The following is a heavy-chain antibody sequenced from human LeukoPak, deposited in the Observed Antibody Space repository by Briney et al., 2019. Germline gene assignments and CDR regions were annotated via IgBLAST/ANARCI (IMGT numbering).Heavy chain of an antibody. CDR3: VRRGDASSGWGDHDF. CDR2: IGGSGDKT. CDR1: GFTFNRNA. D-gene: IGHD6-19*01. J-gene: IGHJ4*02. V-gene: IGHV3-23*01. Sequence: GSLRLSCAASGFTFNRNAISWVRQAPGKGLEWVSTIGGSGDKTFYADSVKGRFTISRDNSKNMVHLQMNSLTGEDTAQYYCVRRGDASSGWGDHDFWGQGALVTVSS.